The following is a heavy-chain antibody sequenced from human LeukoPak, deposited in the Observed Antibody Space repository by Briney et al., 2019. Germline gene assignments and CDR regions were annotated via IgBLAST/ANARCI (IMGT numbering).Heavy chain of an antibody. CDR2: ISGSGVYT. J-gene: IGHJ4*02. CDR3: TTGGGVLRFL. D-gene: IGHD3-3*01. Sequence: PGGSLRLSCGASGFIFSNYAMSWVRQAPGKGLEWVSAISGSGVYTYYADSVKGRFTISRDNSKNMIYLQMNSLRVEDTAVYYCTTGGGVLRFLGGQGILVTVSS. V-gene: IGHV3-23*01. CDR1: GFIFSNYA.